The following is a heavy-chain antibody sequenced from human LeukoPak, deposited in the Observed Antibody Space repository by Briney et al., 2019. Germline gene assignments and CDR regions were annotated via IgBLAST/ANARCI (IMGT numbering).Heavy chain of an antibody. CDR1: GGSISSSTYY. V-gene: IGHV4-39*07. Sequence: SETLSLTCSVSGGSISSSTYYWGWIRQPPGKGLEWIGSISYSGGTYYNPSLKSRVTISVDMSNNQFSLKVSSVTAADTAVYYCARDQRFITMTTDAFDIWGQGTMVTVSS. CDR3: ARDQRFITMTTDAFDI. CDR2: ISYSGGT. J-gene: IGHJ3*02. D-gene: IGHD3-22*01.